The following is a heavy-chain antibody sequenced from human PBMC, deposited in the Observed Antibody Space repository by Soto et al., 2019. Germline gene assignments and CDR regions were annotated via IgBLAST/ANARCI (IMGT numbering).Heavy chain of an antibody. CDR2: ISAGNGNT. CDR3: AGVYGDYPLSFDY. V-gene: IGHV1-3*01. CDR1: GYTFTTSS. Sequence: QVQLVQSGAEVKKPGASVKVSCKASGYTFTTSSMHWIRQAPGQGLEWMGWISAGNGNTKYSQKFQGRFTITRDTNASTAYMELSSLRAEDTAVYYCAGVYGDYPLSFDYWGQGTLVTVSS. D-gene: IGHD4-17*01. J-gene: IGHJ4*02.